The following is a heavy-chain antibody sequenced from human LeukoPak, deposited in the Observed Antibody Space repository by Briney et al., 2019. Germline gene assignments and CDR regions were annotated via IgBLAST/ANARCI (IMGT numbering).Heavy chain of an antibody. CDR3: AKDMHIAVAGMTIDY. CDR1: GFTFSSYE. J-gene: IGHJ4*02. V-gene: IGHV3-30*18. Sequence: GGSLRLSCAASGFTFSSYEMNWVRQAPGKGLEWVAVISYDGSNKYYADSVKGRFTISRDNSKNTLYLQMNSLRAEDTAVYYCAKDMHIAVAGMTIDYWGQGTLVTVSS. CDR2: ISYDGSNK. D-gene: IGHD6-19*01.